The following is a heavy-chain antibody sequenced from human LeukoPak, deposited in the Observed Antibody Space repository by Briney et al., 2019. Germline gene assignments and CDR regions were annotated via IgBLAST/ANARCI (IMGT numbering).Heavy chain of an antibody. J-gene: IGHJ5*02. CDR1: GFTFSSYA. Sequence: QAGGSLRLSCAASGFTFSSYAMSWVRQAPGKGLEWVSVISGSGGSTYYADSVKGRFTISRDNSKNTLYLQMNSLRAEDTAVYYCAGGHSSSWYWFDPWGQGTLVTVSS. CDR3: AGGHSSSWYWFDP. D-gene: IGHD6-13*01. V-gene: IGHV3-23*01. CDR2: ISGSGGST.